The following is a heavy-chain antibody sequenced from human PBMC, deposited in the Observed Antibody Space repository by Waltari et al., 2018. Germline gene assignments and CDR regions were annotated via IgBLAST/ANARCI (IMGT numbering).Heavy chain of an antibody. J-gene: IGHJ6*02. D-gene: IGHD2-15*01. CDR1: GYTFTSYA. V-gene: IGHV1-3*01. CDR3: ARYSNYYGMDV. CDR2: VNSGNGNT. Sequence: QVQLVQSGAEVKKPGASVKVSCKASGYTFTSYAMHWVRQAPGQRLEWMGWVNSGNGNTKYSQKCQGRVTITRDTSASTAYMELSSLRSEDTAVYYCARYSNYYGMDVWGQGTTVTVSS.